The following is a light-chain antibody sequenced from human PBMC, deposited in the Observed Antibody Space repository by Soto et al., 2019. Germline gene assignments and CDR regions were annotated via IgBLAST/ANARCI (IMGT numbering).Light chain of an antibody. CDR2: DVS. CDR3: LSYTSSRTWV. CDR1: SSDVGSYNR. Sequence: QSALTQPPSVSGSPGQSVTISCTGTSSDVGSYNRVSWYQQPPGAASKVMIYDVSSRPSGVPDRFSGFKSGTTASLTISGLQAEDEGDYFCLSYTSSRTWVFGGGTKLTVL. J-gene: IGLJ3*02. V-gene: IGLV2-18*02.